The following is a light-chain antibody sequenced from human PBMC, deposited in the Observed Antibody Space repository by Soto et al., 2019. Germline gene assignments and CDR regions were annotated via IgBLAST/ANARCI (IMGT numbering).Light chain of an antibody. CDR1: QSVSSSY. J-gene: IGKJ5*01. V-gene: IGKV3D-20*02. CDR2: DTS. CDR3: QQRHNWPIT. Sequence: EIVLTQSPGTLSLSPGERATLSCRASQSVSSSYLAWYQQKPGQAPRLLIYDTSNRATGIPARFSGSGSGTDFTLTISSLEPADFGVYYCQQRHNWPITFGQGTRLDI.